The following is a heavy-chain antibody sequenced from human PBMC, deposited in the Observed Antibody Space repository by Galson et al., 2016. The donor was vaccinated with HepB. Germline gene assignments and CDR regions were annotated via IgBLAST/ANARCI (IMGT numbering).Heavy chain of an antibody. J-gene: IGHJ4*02. CDR3: ARTNVAAAGLFDY. D-gene: IGHD6-13*01. V-gene: IGHV2-70*01. Sequence: PALVKPTQTLTLTCTFSGFSLRTSAMCVSLIRQPPGKALEWLALIDWDDDKYYSTSLKTRLTISKDTSKNQVVLTMTNMDPVDTATYYCARTNVAAAGLFDYWSQGTLVTVSS. CDR2: IDWDDDK. CDR1: GFSLRTSAMC.